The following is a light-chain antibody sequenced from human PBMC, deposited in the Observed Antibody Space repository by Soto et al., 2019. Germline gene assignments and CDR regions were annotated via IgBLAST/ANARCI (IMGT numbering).Light chain of an antibody. CDR1: QNIRTY. CDR2: EAS. Sequence: DIQITQSPASLSSYLLDIVTITCRASQNIRTYVNWYQQKPGRAPKLLIFEASRLQSGVPSRFSGSGSGTEFTLTISSLQPDDFATYYCQHYNSYSEAFGQGTKVDIK. J-gene: IGKJ1*01. V-gene: IGKV1-5*01. CDR3: QHYNSYSEA.